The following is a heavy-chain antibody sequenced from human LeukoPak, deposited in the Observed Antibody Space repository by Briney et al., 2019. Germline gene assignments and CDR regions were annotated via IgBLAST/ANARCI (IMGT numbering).Heavy chain of an antibody. CDR1: GFTFSSYG. D-gene: IGHD2-8*01. Sequence: PGGSLRLSCAASGFTFSSYGMHWVRQAPGKGLEWVAFIRYDGSNKYYADSVKGRFTISRDNSKNTLYLQMNSLRAEDTAVYYCARMCTDGVCYDYWGQGTLVTVSS. CDR2: IRYDGSNK. CDR3: ARMCTDGVCYDY. J-gene: IGHJ4*02. V-gene: IGHV3-30*02.